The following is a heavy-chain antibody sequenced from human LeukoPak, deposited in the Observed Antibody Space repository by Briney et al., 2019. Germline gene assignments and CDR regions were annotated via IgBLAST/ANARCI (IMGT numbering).Heavy chain of an antibody. Sequence: PGGSLRLSCVASGFTFTSYRLNWVRQAPGKGLEWVSSISSRSSYMYYADSVKGRLTISRDNSKNTMYLQMNSLRIEDTAVYYCARDRGWAFDIWGQGTMVTVSS. CDR1: GFTFTSYR. V-gene: IGHV3-21*01. CDR2: ISSRSSYM. CDR3: ARDRGWAFDI. J-gene: IGHJ3*02.